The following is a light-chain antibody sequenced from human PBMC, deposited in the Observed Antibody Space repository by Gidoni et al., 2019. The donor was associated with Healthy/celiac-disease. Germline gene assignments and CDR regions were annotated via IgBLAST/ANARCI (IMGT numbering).Light chain of an antibody. V-gene: IGKV1-39*01. CDR1: QSISSY. CDR3: QQSYSTLIT. J-gene: IGKJ5*01. Sequence: DIQIPPSPSSLSASVGDRVTITCRASQSISSYLNWYQQKPGKAPKLLIYAASSLQSGVPSRFSGSGSGTDFTLTISSLQPEDFATYYCQQSYSTLITFGQGTRLEIK. CDR2: AAS.